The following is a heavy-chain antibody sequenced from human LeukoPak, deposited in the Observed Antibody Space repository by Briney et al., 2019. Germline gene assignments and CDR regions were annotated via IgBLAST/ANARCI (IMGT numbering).Heavy chain of an antibody. D-gene: IGHD4-17*01. CDR2: IYYSGST. CDR3: ARHYTTVVTSTFDY. CDR1: GGSFSGYY. Sequence: PSETLSLTCAVYGGSFSGYYWSWIRQPPGKGLEWIGSIYYSGSTYYNPSLKSRVTISVDTSKNQFSLKLSSVTAADTAVYYCARHYTTVVTSTFDYWGQGTLVTVSS. J-gene: IGHJ4*02. V-gene: IGHV4-34*01.